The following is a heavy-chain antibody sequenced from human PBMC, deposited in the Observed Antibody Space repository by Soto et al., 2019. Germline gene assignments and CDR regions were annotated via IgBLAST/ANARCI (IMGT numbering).Heavy chain of an antibody. CDR1: GFTFSNYA. CDR3: AKRAFYGSGIPNYYGMDV. CDR2: ISGTGGGT. V-gene: IGHV3-23*01. J-gene: IGHJ6*02. Sequence: EVHLLESGGGLVQPGGSLRLSCAASGFTFSNYAMTWVRQAPGKGLEWVSVISGTGGGTNNADSAKGRFTTSRDNSTNTLYLQMNSLRAEDTAVYYCAKRAFYGSGIPNYYGMDVWGQGTAVTVSS. D-gene: IGHD3-10*01.